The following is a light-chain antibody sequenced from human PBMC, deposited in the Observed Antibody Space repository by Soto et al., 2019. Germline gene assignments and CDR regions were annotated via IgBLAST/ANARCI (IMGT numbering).Light chain of an antibody. V-gene: IGKV1-5*01. Sequence: DIQMTQSPSTLSASVGDRVAVTCRASQSISSWLAWYQQKPGKAPKLLIYDASSLESGVPSRFSGSGSGTEFTLTISSLQPGDFATYYCQQYHSYSPFTFGPGTKV. CDR2: DAS. CDR1: QSISSW. CDR3: QQYHSYSPFT. J-gene: IGKJ3*01.